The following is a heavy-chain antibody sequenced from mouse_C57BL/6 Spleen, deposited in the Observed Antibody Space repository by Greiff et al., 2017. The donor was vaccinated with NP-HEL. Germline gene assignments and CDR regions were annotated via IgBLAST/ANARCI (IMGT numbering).Heavy chain of an antibody. Sequence: VQLQQPGAELVKPGASVKLSCKASGYTFTSYWMHWVKQRPGQGLEWIGMIHPNSGSTNYNEKFKSKATLTVDKSSSTAYMQLSSLTSEDSAVYYCARGNDYDAGRFAYWGQGTLVTVSA. CDR1: GYTFTSYW. CDR2: IHPNSGST. CDR3: ARGNDYDAGRFAY. D-gene: IGHD2-4*01. J-gene: IGHJ3*01. V-gene: IGHV1-64*01.